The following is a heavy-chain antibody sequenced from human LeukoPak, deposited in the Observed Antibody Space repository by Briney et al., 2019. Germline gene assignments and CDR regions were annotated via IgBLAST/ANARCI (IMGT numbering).Heavy chain of an antibody. J-gene: IGHJ4*02. CDR3: ARALLGGRNGDY. Sequence: PSETLSLTCTGSGGSISSGDYYWSWSRQPPGNGLEWIGYIYYSVSTYYNPSRKSRVTISVDTSKNQFSLKLSSVTAADKAVYYCARALLGGRNGDYWGQGTLVTVSS. D-gene: IGHD2-15*01. CDR2: IYYSVST. CDR1: GGSISSGDYY. V-gene: IGHV4-30-4*01.